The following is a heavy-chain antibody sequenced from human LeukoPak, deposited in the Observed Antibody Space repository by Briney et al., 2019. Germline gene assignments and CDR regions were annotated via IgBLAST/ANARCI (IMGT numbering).Heavy chain of an antibody. Sequence: PSETLSLTCAVYGGSFSGYYWSWIRQPPGKGLEWIGEINHSGSTNYNPSLKSRVTISVDTSKNQFSLNLSSVTAADTAVYYCARDVVVVPAAIHYGMDVRGQGTTVTVSS. CDR1: GGSFSGYY. CDR3: ARDVVVVPAAIHYGMDV. V-gene: IGHV4-34*01. D-gene: IGHD2-2*01. J-gene: IGHJ6*02. CDR2: INHSGST.